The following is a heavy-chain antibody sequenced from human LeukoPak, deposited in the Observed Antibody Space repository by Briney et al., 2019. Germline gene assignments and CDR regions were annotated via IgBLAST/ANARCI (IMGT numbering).Heavy chain of an antibody. J-gene: IGHJ4*02. V-gene: IGHV3-7*05. Sequence: GGSLRLSCAASGFTFSSYWMSWVRQAPGKGLEWVANIKQHGSEQYYVDSVKGRFTISRDNAKNSLYLQMNSLRADDTAVYYRAREGRESQGFDYWGQGTLVTVSS. CDR1: GFTFSSYW. CDR2: IKQHGSEQ. D-gene: IGHD3-10*01. CDR3: AREGRESQGFDY.